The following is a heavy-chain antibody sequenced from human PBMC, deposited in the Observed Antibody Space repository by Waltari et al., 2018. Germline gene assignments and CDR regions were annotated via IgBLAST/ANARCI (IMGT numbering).Heavy chain of an antibody. CDR2: INHSGST. Sequence: QVQLQQWGAGLLKPSETLSLTCAVYGGSFSGYYWSWIRQPPGKGVEWIGEINHSGSTNYNPSLKSRVTISVDTSKNQFSLKLSSVTAADTAVYYCARVERTYYDFWSGYPGGFDPWGQGTLVTVSS. CDR1: GGSFSGYY. D-gene: IGHD3-3*01. J-gene: IGHJ5*02. CDR3: ARVERTYYDFWSGYPGGFDP. V-gene: IGHV4-34*01.